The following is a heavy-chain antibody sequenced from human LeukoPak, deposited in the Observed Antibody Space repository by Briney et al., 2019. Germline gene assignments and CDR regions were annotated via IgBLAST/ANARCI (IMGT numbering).Heavy chain of an antibody. CDR1: GYTFTAYY. CDR3: ARVHGDYVSRQFDY. V-gene: IGHV1-2*02. D-gene: IGHD4-17*01. Sequence: ASVKVSCKASGYTFTAYYMHWVRQAPGQGLEWMGWINSNSGGTKYTQKFQGRVTMTRDTSIRTVYMELSRLRSDDTAVYFCARVHGDYVSRQFDYWGQGTLVTVSS. CDR2: INSNSGGT. J-gene: IGHJ4*02.